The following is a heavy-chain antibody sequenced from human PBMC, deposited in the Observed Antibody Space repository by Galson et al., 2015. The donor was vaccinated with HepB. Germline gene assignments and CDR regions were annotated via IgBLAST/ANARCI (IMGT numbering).Heavy chain of an antibody. Sequence: SVKVSCKASGYTFTSYYVHWVRQAPGQGLEWMGIINPSGGSTSYAQKFQGRVTMTRDTSTSTVYMELSSLRSEDTAVYYCAGWSPLAPFDYWGQGTLVTVSS. J-gene: IGHJ4*02. CDR1: GYTFTSYY. V-gene: IGHV1-46*01. CDR2: INPSGGST. CDR3: AGWSPLAPFDY.